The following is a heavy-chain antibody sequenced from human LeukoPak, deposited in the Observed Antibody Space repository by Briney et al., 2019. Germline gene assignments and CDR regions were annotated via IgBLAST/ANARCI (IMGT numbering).Heavy chain of an antibody. Sequence: GGSLRLSCAASGFTLSSYSMNWVRQAPGKGLEWVSSISSSSSYIYYADSVKGRFTISRGNAKNSLCLQMNSLRAEDTAVYYCARVEDRIAVAGIDYWGQGTLVTVSS. J-gene: IGHJ4*02. CDR3: ARVEDRIAVAGIDY. CDR2: ISSSSSYI. D-gene: IGHD6-19*01. V-gene: IGHV3-21*01. CDR1: GFTLSSYS.